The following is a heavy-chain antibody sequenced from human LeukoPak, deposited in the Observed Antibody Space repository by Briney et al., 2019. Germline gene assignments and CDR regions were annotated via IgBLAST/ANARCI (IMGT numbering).Heavy chain of an antibody. V-gene: IGHV3-48*04. CDR2: ISSSGSTI. J-gene: IGHJ6*04. Sequence: GGSLSPSCAASGFTFSSYGMHWVRQAPGKGLEWVSYISSSGSTIYYADSVKGRSTISRDNAKNSPYLQMNSLRAEDTAVYYCAELGSTMIGGVWGKGTTVTISS. CDR1: GFTFSSYG. CDR3: AELGSTMIGGV. D-gene: IGHD3-10*02.